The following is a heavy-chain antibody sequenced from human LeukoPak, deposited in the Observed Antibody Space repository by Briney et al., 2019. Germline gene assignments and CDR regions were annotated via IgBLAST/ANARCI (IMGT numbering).Heavy chain of an antibody. V-gene: IGHV3-74*01. CDR2: INSDGSST. Sequence: GGSLRLSCAASGFTFSSYWMHWVRQPPGKGLVWVSRINSDGSSTSYADSVKGRFTISRDNAKNTLYLQMNSLRAEDTAVYYCATSLMSSGWYGSGFDYWGQGTLVTVSS. CDR3: ATSLMSSGWYGSGFDY. D-gene: IGHD6-19*01. CDR1: GFTFSSYW. J-gene: IGHJ4*02.